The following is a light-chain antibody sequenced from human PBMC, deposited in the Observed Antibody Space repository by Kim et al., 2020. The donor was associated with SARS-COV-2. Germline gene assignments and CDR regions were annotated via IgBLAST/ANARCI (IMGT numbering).Light chain of an antibody. V-gene: IGLV4-69*01. J-gene: IGLJ2*01. CDR2: LSSDGSH. Sequence: VKLAGTLSVGTSSYAIAWQQQRPEKCPRYLMKLSSDGSHSKGDGIPDRFSGSSSGAERYLTISSLQSEDEADYYCQTWGTGIHVVFGGGTQLTVL. CDR3: QTWGTGIHVV. CDR1: VGTSSYA.